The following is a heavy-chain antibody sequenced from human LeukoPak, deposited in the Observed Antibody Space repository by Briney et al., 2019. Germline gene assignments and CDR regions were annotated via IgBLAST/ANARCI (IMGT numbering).Heavy chain of an antibody. J-gene: IGHJ5*02. CDR3: ARGGYYGSGNDFRFDP. CDR2: IFYSGNT. V-gene: IGHV4-59*01. D-gene: IGHD3-10*01. CDR1: GGSISSYY. Sequence: PSETLSLTCTVSGGSISSYYWSWIRQPPGKGLEWIGYIFYSGNTNYNPSLKSRVTISVETSKNQFSLKLKSVTAADTAVYYCARGGYYGSGNDFRFDPWGQGTLVTVSS.